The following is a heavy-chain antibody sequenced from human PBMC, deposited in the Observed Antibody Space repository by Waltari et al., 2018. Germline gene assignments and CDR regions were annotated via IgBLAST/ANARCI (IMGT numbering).Heavy chain of an antibody. D-gene: IGHD1-26*01. CDR3: ARDMSGSYSAFDY. V-gene: IGHV3-33*01. Sequence: QVQLVESGGGVVQPGRSLRLSCAASGFTFSSYGMHWVRQAPGKGLEWVAVIWCDGSNKYYADSVKGRFTISRDNSKNTLDLQMNRLRAEDTAVYYCARDMSGSYSAFDYWGQGTLVTVSS. J-gene: IGHJ4*02. CDR2: IWCDGSNK. CDR1: GFTFSSYG.